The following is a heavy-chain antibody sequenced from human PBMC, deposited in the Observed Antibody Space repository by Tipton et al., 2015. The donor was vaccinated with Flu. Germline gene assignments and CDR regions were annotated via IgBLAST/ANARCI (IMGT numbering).Heavy chain of an antibody. CDR3: ARHTGDSVRGVIDY. V-gene: IGHV4-38-2*01. Sequence: TLSLTCSVSGDSIGYPYFWGWIRQAPGKGLEWIGNIHRSGNGYYNPSLKSRLTMSVDTSKNQFSLKLSSVTAADTAVYYCARHTGDSVRGVIDYWGQGTLVTVSS. CDR1: GDSIGYPYF. D-gene: IGHD3-10*02. CDR2: IHRSGNG. J-gene: IGHJ4*02.